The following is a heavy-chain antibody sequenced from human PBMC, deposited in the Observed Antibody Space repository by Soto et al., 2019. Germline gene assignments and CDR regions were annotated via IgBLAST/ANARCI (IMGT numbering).Heavy chain of an antibody. CDR3: ARDTGGAAYSSGWYGY. V-gene: IGHV3-48*01. Sequence: EVQLVESGGGLVQPGGSLRLSCAASGFTFSSYSMNWVRQAPGKGLEWVSYISSSSSTIYYADSVKGRFTISRDNAKNSLYLQMNSLRAEDTAVYYCARDTGGAAYSSGWYGYWSQGTLVTVSS. CDR2: ISSSSSTI. D-gene: IGHD6-19*01. J-gene: IGHJ4*02. CDR1: GFTFSSYS.